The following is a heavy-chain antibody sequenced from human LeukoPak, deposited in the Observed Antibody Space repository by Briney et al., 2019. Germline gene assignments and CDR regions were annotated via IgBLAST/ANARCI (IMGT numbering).Heavy chain of an antibody. CDR1: GFTFSRYG. J-gene: IGHJ4*02. Sequence: GGSLRLSCAASGFTFSRYGMHWVCQAPGKGLEWVAFIRYDGSNKYYADFVKGRFTISRDNSKNTLYLQMTSLRAEDTAVYYCAKDLAGIAVAGGGFDYWGQGTLVTVSS. V-gene: IGHV3-30*02. CDR2: IRYDGSNK. D-gene: IGHD6-19*01. CDR3: AKDLAGIAVAGGGFDY.